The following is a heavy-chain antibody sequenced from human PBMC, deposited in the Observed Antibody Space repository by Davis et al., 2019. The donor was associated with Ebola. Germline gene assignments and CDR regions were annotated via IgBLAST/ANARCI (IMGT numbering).Heavy chain of an antibody. CDR1: GGSISSGGYS. V-gene: IGHV4-30-2*01. CDR3: ARRNVLFDY. CDR2: IYHSGST. Sequence: SETLSLTCAVSGGSISSGGYSWSWIRQPPGKGLEWIGYIYHSGSTYYNPSLKSRVTISVDRSKNQFSLKLSSVTAADTAVYYCARRNVLFDYWGQGTLVTVSS. J-gene: IGHJ4*02.